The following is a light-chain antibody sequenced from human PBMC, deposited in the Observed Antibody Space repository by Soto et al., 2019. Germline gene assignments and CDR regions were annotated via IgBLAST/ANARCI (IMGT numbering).Light chain of an antibody. CDR3: QQYGRSVT. J-gene: IGKJ4*01. CDR1: KSVSSGF. Sequence: EIVLTQSPGTLSLSPGERATLSCRASKSVSSGFLAWYQQKPGQAPRLLIYGASSRATGIPDRFSGSGSGTDFTLTISRLEPEDFALYYCQQYGRSVTFGGGTKVEIK. CDR2: GAS. V-gene: IGKV3-20*01.